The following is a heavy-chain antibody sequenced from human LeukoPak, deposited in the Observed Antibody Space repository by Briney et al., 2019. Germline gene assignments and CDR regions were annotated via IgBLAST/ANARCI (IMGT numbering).Heavy chain of an antibody. V-gene: IGHV4-34*01. D-gene: IGHD4-17*01. Sequence: SETLSLTCAVYGGSFSGYYWSGIRQPPGKGLEWIGEINHSGSTNYNPSLKSRVTISVDTSKNQFSLKLSSVTAADTAVYYCARGFWYYGDYGNWGQGTLVTVSS. CDR3: ARGFWYYGDYGN. CDR1: GGSFSGYY. J-gene: IGHJ4*02. CDR2: INHSGST.